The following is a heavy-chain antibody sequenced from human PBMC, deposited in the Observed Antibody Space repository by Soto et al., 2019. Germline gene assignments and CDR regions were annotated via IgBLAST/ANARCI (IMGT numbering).Heavy chain of an antibody. Sequence: PSETLSLTCTVSGGSIGSGGDYWSWIRQHPGKGLEWIGYIYYSGSTYYNPSLRSRVTISVDTSKNQFSLKLSSVTAADTAVYYCARAHGDSSGYYWGQQYFQHWGQGTLVTVSS. CDR1: GGSIGSGGDY. CDR2: IYYSGST. CDR3: ARAHGDSSGYYWGQQYFQH. V-gene: IGHV4-31*03. D-gene: IGHD3-22*01. J-gene: IGHJ1*01.